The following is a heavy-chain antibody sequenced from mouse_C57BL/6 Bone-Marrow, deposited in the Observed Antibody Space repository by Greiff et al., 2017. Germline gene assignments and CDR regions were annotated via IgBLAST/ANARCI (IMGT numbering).Heavy chain of an antibody. Sequence: EVMLVESGGGLVQPGGSLKLSCAASGFTFSDYYMYWVRQTPEKRLEWVAYISNGGGSTYYPDTVKGRFTISRDNAKNTLYLQMSRLKSEDTAMYYCARRWLKGYWYFDVWGTGTTVTVSS. CDR2: ISNGGGST. CDR1: GFTFSDYY. D-gene: IGHD2-3*01. J-gene: IGHJ1*03. V-gene: IGHV5-12*01. CDR3: ARRWLKGYWYFDV.